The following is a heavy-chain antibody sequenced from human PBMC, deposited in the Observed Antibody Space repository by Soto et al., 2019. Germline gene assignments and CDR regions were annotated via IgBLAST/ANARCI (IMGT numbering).Heavy chain of an antibody. CDR2: IRSTGDST. CDR3: ARNTYTTGGDLDY. Sequence: VQLLESGGGLVQPGGSLTLSCAASGFIFSSIGMSWVRQAPGKGLVWVSAIRSTGDSTYYADSVRGRFTISRDNSKNTLYLQMNSLRAEDTDIYYCARNTYTTGGDLDYWGQGSLVTVSS. D-gene: IGHD2-2*02. J-gene: IGHJ4*02. V-gene: IGHV3-23*01. CDR1: GFIFSSIG.